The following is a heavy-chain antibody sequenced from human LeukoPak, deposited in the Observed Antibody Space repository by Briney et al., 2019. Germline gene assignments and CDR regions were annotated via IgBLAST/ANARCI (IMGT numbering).Heavy chain of an antibody. Sequence: GGSLRLSCAAAGFTFSSYGMHWGRQAPGEGLGWVAVISYDGSNKYYADSVKGRFTISRDNSKNTLYLQMNSLRAEDTAVYYCAKDQCGGDCAIPYYWGQGTPVTVSS. CDR3: AKDQCGGDCAIPYY. V-gene: IGHV3-30*18. D-gene: IGHD2-21*02. CDR1: GFTFSSYG. J-gene: IGHJ4*02. CDR2: ISYDGSNK.